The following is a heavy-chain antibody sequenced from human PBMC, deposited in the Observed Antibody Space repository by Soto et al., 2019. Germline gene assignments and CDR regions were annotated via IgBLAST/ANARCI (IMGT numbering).Heavy chain of an antibody. CDR1: GYSITSFY. Sequence: QVQLVQSGAEVKRPGASVKVSCKAAGYSITSFYMHWVRQAPGQGLEWMGIINPSPSTTNYAQKLQGRVTMTWDKSTSTFYMELRSLRSDDTAVYYCTKIPEYWGQGTLVTVSS. J-gene: IGHJ4*02. CDR3: TKIPEY. V-gene: IGHV1-46*03. CDR2: INPSPSTT.